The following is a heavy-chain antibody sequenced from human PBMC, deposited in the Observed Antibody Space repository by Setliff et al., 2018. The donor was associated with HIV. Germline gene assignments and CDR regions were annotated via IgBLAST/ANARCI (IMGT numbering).Heavy chain of an antibody. CDR1: GGPFSDYY. J-gene: IGHJ3*02. CDR3: AREDYYDSSGDAFDI. D-gene: IGHD3-22*01. V-gene: IGHV4-4*07. CDR2: IYISGST. Sequence: SETLSLTCAVYGGPFSDYYWTWIRQPAGKGLEWIGRIYISGSTNYNPSLESRVTISLDTSKNQFSLKLSSVTAADTAVYYCAREDYYDSSGDAFDIWGQGTMVT.